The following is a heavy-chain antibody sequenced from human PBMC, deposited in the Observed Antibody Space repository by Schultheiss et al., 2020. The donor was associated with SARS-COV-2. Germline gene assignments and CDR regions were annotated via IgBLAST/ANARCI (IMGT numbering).Heavy chain of an antibody. CDR2: ISAYNGNT. D-gene: IGHD3-3*01. J-gene: IGHJ4*02. CDR1: GYTFTSYG. CDR3: ARGGETIFGVVTILRY. Sequence: ASVKVSCKASGYTFTSYGISWVRQAPGQGLEWMGWISAYNGNTNYAQNLQGRVTMTTDTSTSTAYMELRSLRSDDTAVYYCARGGETIFGVVTILRYWGQGTLVTVSS. V-gene: IGHV1-18*01.